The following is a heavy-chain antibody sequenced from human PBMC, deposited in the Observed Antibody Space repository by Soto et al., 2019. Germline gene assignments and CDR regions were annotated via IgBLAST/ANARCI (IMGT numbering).Heavy chain of an antibody. D-gene: IGHD1-1*01. V-gene: IGHV3-33*01. CDR1: GFSFSSYG. Sequence: QVQLVESGGGVVQPGRSLRLSCAASGFSFSSYGMHWVRQAPGKGLEWVAVIWYDGSRTSYAESVKGRFTVSRDNSRKMLWLQMDSLRAEDTAVYFCARQWGEGYNVPYLDQWGQGTLVTVSS. CDR2: IWYDGSRT. CDR3: ARQWGEGYNVPYLDQ. J-gene: IGHJ4*02.